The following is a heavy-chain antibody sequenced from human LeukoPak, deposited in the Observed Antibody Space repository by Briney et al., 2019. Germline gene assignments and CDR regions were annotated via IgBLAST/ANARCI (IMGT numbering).Heavy chain of an antibody. CDR3: AKGSSGWYGVRYFQH. V-gene: IGHV3-74*01. CDR1: GRTFSNSW. D-gene: IGHD6-19*01. Sequence: GGSLRLSCAASGRTFSNSWMHWVRQAPGKGLVWVSRINSYGSSTSYADSVKGRFTISRDNAKNTLYLQMNSLRAEDTAVYYCAKGSSGWYGVRYFQHWGQGSLVTVSS. CDR2: INSYGSST. J-gene: IGHJ1*01.